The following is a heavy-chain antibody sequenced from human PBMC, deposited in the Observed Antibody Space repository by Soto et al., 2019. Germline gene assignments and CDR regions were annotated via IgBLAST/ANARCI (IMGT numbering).Heavy chain of an antibody. D-gene: IGHD3-22*01. J-gene: IGHJ3*02. CDR2: IYYSGST. CDR3: ARHHVHYDSSGVGPYAFDI. Sequence: SETLSLTCTVSGGSISSSSYYWGWIRQPPGKGLEWIGSIYYSGSTYYNPSLKSRVTISVDTSKNQFSLKLSSVTAADTAVYYCARHHVHYDSSGVGPYAFDIWGQGTMVTVSS. CDR1: GGSISSSSYY. V-gene: IGHV4-39*01.